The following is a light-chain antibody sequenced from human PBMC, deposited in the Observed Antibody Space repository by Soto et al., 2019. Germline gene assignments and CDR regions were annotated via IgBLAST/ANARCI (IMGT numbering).Light chain of an antibody. CDR2: KAS. V-gene: IGKV1-5*03. CDR3: QQYDAFPYT. Sequence: DIQMTQSPSTLSASVGDTVTITCRASQSLSYWLAWYQQKPGQAPKLLIHKASTLESGVPSRFSGSGSGTEYTVTISILQPHDFATYYCQQYDAFPYTLGQGTKLEIK. CDR1: QSLSYW. J-gene: IGKJ2*01.